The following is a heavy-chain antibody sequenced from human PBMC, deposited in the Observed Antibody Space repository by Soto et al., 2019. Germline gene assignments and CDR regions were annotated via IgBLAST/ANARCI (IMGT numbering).Heavy chain of an antibody. V-gene: IGHV1-18*01. CDR2: ININRGDV. Sequence: ASVKVSCKASGHSSTHNGISWVRRAPGQGLEWMGWININRGDVNHAPKFQGRVTLTTDTSTTTAYMELRSLRLDDTAVYFCATDDVNRGRFDSWGHGDLVTVSS. D-gene: IGHD3-10*01. CDR3: ATDDVNRGRFDS. J-gene: IGHJ4*01. CDR1: GHSSTHNG.